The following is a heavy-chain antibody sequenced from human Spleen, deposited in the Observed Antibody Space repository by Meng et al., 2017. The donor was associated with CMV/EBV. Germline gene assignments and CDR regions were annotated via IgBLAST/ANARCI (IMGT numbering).Heavy chain of an antibody. V-gene: IGHV3-11*04. CDR1: GFTFTDYY. D-gene: IGHD3-3*01. CDR3: ARVPRDDDFGSDNAPGHFYYYGMDV. CDR2: ISTSGRTI. J-gene: IGHJ6*02. Sequence: GESLKISCAASGFTFTDYYMTWIRQAPGKGLEWVSYISTSGRTIFHADSVKGRFTVSRDNAKNSLYLQMNSLRAEDTAVYYCARVPRDDDFGSDNAPGHFYYYGMDVWGQGTTVTVSS.